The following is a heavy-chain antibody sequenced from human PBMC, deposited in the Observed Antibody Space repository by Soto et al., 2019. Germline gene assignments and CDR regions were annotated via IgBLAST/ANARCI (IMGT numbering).Heavy chain of an antibody. D-gene: IGHD6-25*01. V-gene: IGHV4-31*03. CDR3: ARRRQVGESYDY. CDR1: GDSISGGGHY. CDR2: VSHNWIT. J-gene: IGHJ4*01. Sequence: SQTLSLTCTVSGDSISGGGHYWGWISRHPGKGLEWGGYVSHNWITYYHPSLKSRVASSIDEPNNQFSLTLSSMTAADTAVYFCARRRQVGESYDYWGHGCLVNVSS.